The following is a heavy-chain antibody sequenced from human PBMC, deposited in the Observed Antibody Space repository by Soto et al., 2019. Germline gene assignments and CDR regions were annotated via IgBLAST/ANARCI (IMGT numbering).Heavy chain of an antibody. J-gene: IGHJ3*02. D-gene: IGHD2-15*01. V-gene: IGHV4-59*12. CDR2: IYYSGST. CDR3: ARGGFSSPDPCSGGSCYAFDI. Sequence: SETLSLTCTVSGGSISSYYWSWIRQPPGKGLEWIGYIYYSGSTNYNPSLKSRVTISVDTSKNQFSLKLSSVTAADTAVYYCARGGFSSPDPCSGGSCYAFDIWGQGTVVTVSS. CDR1: GGSISSYY.